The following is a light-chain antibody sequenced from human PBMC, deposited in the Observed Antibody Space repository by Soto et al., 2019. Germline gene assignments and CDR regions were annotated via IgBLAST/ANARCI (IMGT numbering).Light chain of an antibody. CDR1: QSVSSSF. J-gene: IGKJ1*01. Sequence: ESVLTPTPGTLSLSPGERATLSCRASQSVSSSFLVWYQQKRGQAPRLLIHGAYSRATGIPDRFRGRGSGTDFTLTISRLEPEDCAVYYCHHYGGSPRTFGQVTKVDIK. V-gene: IGKV3-20*01. CDR3: HHYGGSPRT. CDR2: GAY.